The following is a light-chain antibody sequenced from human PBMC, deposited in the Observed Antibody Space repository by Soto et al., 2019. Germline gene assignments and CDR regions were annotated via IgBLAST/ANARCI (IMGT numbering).Light chain of an antibody. CDR2: DAS. CDR1: QDINKN. V-gene: IGKV1-39*01. Sequence: DIHITQTPSSLSASAGDRVTIKYHASQDINKNLIWYQQKPGKAPKLLIYDASNLQSGVTSRFSGSGSGTDFTLTISSLQPEDFATYFCQQSYSTHPWTFGQGTKVDI. J-gene: IGKJ1*01. CDR3: QQSYSTHPWT.